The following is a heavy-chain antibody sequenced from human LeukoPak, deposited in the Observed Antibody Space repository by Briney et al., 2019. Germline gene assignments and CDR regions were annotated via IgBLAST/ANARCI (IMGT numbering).Heavy chain of an antibody. J-gene: IGHJ4*02. D-gene: IGHD1-26*01. V-gene: IGHV1-2*02. Sequence: GASVKVSCKASGYTFTGYYMHWVRQAPGQGLEWMGWINPNSGGTNYAQKFQGRVTMTRDTSISTAYMELSRLRPDDTAVYYCARVVSGSYHRTSSTLLYWGQGTLVTVSS. CDR1: GYTFTGYY. CDR3: ARVVSGSYHRTSSTLLY. CDR2: INPNSGGT.